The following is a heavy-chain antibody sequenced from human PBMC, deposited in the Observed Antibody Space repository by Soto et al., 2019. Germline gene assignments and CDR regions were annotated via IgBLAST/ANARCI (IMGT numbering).Heavy chain of an antibody. D-gene: IGHD5-12*01. J-gene: IGHJ4*02. CDR2: MSASGGTS. CDR3: PRGSIQYRASIDY. V-gene: IGHV3-23*01. CDR1: GFSFSSYA. Sequence: EVELLESGGGLIHPGESLRLSCAASGFSFSSYAMIWVRQAPGKGLEWVSVMSASGGTSHFADSVKGRFSMSRDNSKNMFYLEMRSLRAEDTSIDFCPRGSIQYRASIDYWGQGTLVSVSS.